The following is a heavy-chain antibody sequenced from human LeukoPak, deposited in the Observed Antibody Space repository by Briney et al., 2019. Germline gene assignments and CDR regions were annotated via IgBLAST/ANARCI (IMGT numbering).Heavy chain of an antibody. J-gene: IGHJ4*02. CDR1: GFSISSYY. D-gene: IGHD2-2*01. CDR2: IYYSGST. CDR3: ARVRPAACFDV. Sequence: SETLSLTCIVSGFSISSYYWSWVRQPPGKGLEWVGDIYYSGSTNYNASLKSRVTISVDTSKNTFYLKLSSVTAADTAVYYCARVRPAACFDVWGQGTLVTVSS. V-gene: IGHV4-59*01.